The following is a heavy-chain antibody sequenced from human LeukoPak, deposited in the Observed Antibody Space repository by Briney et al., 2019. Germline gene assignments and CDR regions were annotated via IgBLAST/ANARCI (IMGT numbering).Heavy chain of an antibody. V-gene: IGHV3-33*01. D-gene: IGHD1-26*01. Sequence: GGSLRLSCTASGFIFSSYGMHWVRQAPGKGLEWVTIIWYDGSNKYYADSVKGRFTTSRDNSKSTLYLQMNSLRAEDTAVYYCARDARVGATPGLFDYWGQGTLVTVSS. CDR2: IWYDGSNK. CDR3: ARDARVGATPGLFDY. CDR1: GFIFSSYG. J-gene: IGHJ4*02.